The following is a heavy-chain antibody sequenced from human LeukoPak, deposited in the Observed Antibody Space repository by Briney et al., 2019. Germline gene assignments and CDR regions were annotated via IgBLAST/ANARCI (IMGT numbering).Heavy chain of an antibody. J-gene: IGHJ4*02. CDR3: AHPVVTHSYYFDY. CDR2: IKQDGSKK. CDR1: GFTFSSYW. Sequence: GGSLRLSCAASGFTFSSYWMSWVRQAPGKGLEWVANIKQDGSKKYYVDSVKGRFTISRDNAKNSLYLQMNSLRAEDTAVYYCAHPVVTHSYYFDYWGQGTLVTVSS. D-gene: IGHD4-23*01. V-gene: IGHV3-7*01.